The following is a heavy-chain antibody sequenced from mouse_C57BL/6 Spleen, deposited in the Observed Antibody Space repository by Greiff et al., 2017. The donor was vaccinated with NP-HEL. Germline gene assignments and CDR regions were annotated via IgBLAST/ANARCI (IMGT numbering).Heavy chain of an antibody. CDR3: ARLTTVVAYYAMDY. CDR2: ISYDGSN. Sequence: EVQLQQSGPGLVKPSQSLSLTCSVTGYSITSGYYWNWIRQFPGNKLEWMGYISYDGSNNYNPSLKNRISITRDTSKNQFFLKLNSVTTEDTATYYCARLTTVVAYYAMDYWGQGTSVTVSS. J-gene: IGHJ4*01. V-gene: IGHV3-6*01. CDR1: GYSITSGYY. D-gene: IGHD1-1*01.